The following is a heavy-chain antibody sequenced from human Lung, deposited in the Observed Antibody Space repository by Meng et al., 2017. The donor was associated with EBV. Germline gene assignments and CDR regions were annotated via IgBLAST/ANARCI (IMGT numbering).Heavy chain of an antibody. V-gene: IGHV4-4*01. D-gene: IGHD5-18*01. CDR1: VGSISSVCW. CDR2: IYHSGTP. J-gene: IGHJ4*02. CDR3: AREGYYSFAF. Sequence: SVPYLVTPTKPRVPSCAASVGSISSVCWWTRPRRSPGKWLEWIGQIYHSGTPHYNPSLNIRVTISEDKSTNQFSLKLTSVTAADTAVYSCAREGYYSFAFWGQGTLVPVSS.